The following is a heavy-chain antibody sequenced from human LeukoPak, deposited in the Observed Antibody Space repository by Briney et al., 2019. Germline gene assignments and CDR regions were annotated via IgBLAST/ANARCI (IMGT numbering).Heavy chain of an antibody. J-gene: IGHJ4*02. Sequence: GGSLRLSCAASGFTFSSYSMKWVRQAPGKGLEWVSSVSTSSIYIYYADSVKGRFTISKDNAKNSLYLQMNSLRAEDTAVYYCARVNWNDLGYYFDYWGQGTLVTVSS. CDR3: ARVNWNDLGYYFDY. V-gene: IGHV3-21*06. CDR1: GFTFSSYS. CDR2: VSTSSIYI. D-gene: IGHD1-20*01.